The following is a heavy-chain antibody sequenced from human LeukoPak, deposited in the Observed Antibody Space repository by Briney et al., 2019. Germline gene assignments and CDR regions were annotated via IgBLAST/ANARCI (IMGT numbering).Heavy chain of an antibody. Sequence: GESLKISCKGSGYSFTSYWIGWVRQMPGKGLEWMGIIYPGDSDTRYSPSFQGQVTISAVKSISTAYLQWSSLKASDTAMYYCARRPRYERKAGTFDIWGQGTMVIVSS. CDR2: IYPGDSDT. D-gene: IGHD1-14*01. J-gene: IGHJ3*02. CDR1: GYSFTSYW. V-gene: IGHV5-51*01. CDR3: ARRPRYERKAGTFDI.